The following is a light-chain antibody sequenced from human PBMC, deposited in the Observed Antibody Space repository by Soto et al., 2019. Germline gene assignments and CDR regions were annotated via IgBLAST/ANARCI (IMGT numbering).Light chain of an antibody. Sequence: DIQMTQSPSSLSASVGDRVTITCRASQRISTYLNWYQQRPGKAPKLLIFAASSLQSGVPSRFSGSGSGTDFTLTISSLQPEDFATYYCQSYSIPSWTFGQGTKVEIK. CDR1: QRISTY. V-gene: IGKV1-39*01. J-gene: IGKJ1*01. CDR2: AAS. CDR3: QSYSIPSWT.